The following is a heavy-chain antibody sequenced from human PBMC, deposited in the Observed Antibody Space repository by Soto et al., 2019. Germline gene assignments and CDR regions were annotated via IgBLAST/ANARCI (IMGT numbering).Heavy chain of an antibody. D-gene: IGHD3-3*01. J-gene: IGHJ3*02. CDR1: GFTFSSYA. Sequence: GGSLRLSCAASGFTFSSYAMSWVRQAPGKGLEWVSAISGSGGSTYYADSVKGRFTISRDNSKNTLYLQMNSLRAEDTAVYYCAKDFDFWSGYDYAFDIWGQGTMVTVSS. V-gene: IGHV3-23*01. CDR2: ISGSGGST. CDR3: AKDFDFWSGYDYAFDI.